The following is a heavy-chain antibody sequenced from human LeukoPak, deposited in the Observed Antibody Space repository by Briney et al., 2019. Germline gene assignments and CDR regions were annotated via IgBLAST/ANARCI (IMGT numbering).Heavy chain of an antibody. CDR3: AKDQVELGYCSSTSCYTFDY. CDR2: ISGSGGST. D-gene: IGHD2-2*02. J-gene: IGHJ4*02. CDR1: GFTFSSYA. Sequence: GGSLRLSFAASGFTFSSYAMSWVRQAPGKGLEWVSAISGSGGSTYYADSVKGRFTISRDNSKNTLYLQMNSLRAEDTAVYYCAKDQVELGYCSSTSCYTFDYWGQGTLVTVSS. V-gene: IGHV3-23*01.